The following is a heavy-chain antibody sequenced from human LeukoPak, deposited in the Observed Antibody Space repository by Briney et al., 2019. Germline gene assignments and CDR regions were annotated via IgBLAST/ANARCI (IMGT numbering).Heavy chain of an antibody. CDR3: AKLMRHMMEDVYDI. V-gene: IGHV3-23*01. Sequence: GGSLRLSCAASGLTLRSFGMSWVRQAPGKGLEWVSFISGTGLSIYYGVSVKGRFTISRDNSKNTLYLQMNSLRVEDTAVYHCAKLMRHMMEDVYDIWGQGTTVIVSS. J-gene: IGHJ3*02. D-gene: IGHD3-16*01. CDR2: ISGTGLSI. CDR1: GLTLRSFG.